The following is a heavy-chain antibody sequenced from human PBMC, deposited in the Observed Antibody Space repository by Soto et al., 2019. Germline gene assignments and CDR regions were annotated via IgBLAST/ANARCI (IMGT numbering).Heavy chain of an antibody. J-gene: IGHJ6*02. Sequence: PGGSLRLSCAVSGFTVSNNYMSWVRQAPGKGLEGVSVIYSGGYTAYGDSVKGRFTISRDNSKNTLYLQMNSLRAEDTAVYYCAKAAAKYYYYGMDVWGQGTTVTVSS. CDR1: GFTVSNNY. CDR3: AKAAAKYYYYGMDV. CDR2: IYSGGYT. V-gene: IGHV3-53*01.